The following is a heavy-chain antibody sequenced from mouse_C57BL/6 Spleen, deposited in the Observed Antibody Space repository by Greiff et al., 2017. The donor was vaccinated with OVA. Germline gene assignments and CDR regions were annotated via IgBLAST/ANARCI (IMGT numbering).Heavy chain of an antibody. CDR1: GFSFNTYA. CDR2: IRSKSNNYAT. D-gene: IGHD3-2*02. Sequence: EVQVVESGGGLVQPKGSLKLSCAASGFSFNTYAMNWVRQAPGKGLEWVARIRSKSNNYATYYADSVKDRFTISRDDSESMLYLQMNNLKTEDTAMYYCVTTAQATHYYAMDYWGQGTSVTVSS. CDR3: VTTAQATHYYAMDY. V-gene: IGHV10-1*01. J-gene: IGHJ4*01.